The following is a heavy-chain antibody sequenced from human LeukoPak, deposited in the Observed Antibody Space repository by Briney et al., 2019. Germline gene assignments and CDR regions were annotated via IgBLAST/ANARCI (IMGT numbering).Heavy chain of an antibody. CDR2: ISGSATST. CDR1: GFTFSSYA. CDR3: AKNVESDY. V-gene: IGHV3-23*01. J-gene: IGHJ4*02. Sequence: SGGSLRLSCAASGFTFSSYAMSWVRQAPGKGLEWVSAISGSATSTSYADSVKGRFTISRDNSKHTLYLQMNSLSAEDTAIYYCAKNVESDYWGQGTLVTVSS. D-gene: IGHD1-1*01.